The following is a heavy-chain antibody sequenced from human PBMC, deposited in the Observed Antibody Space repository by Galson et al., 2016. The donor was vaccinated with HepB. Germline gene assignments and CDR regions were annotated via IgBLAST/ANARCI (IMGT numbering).Heavy chain of an antibody. J-gene: IGHJ5*02. CDR1: GFIFNNFA. CDR3: VKIDGVNNGWSYKQLDH. CDR2: ITGLGGKA. Sequence: SLRLSCAASGFIFNNFAMNWVRQGPGKGLEWVSSITGLGGKAFYSDSVKGRFTMSRDNSANAVFLQMTSLTPEDTAVYYCVKIDGVNNGWSYKQLDHWGQGTQLIVSS. D-gene: IGHD6-19*01. V-gene: IGHV3-23*01.